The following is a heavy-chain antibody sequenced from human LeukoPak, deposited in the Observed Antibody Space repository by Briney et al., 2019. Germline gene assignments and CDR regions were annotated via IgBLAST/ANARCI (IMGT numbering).Heavy chain of an antibody. J-gene: IGHJ4*02. Sequence: SETLSLTCTVSDGSINSYYWSWIRQPPGKGLEWIGYIYYSGGTNYNPSLKSRVTISVDTSKSQFSLRLNSVTAADTAVYYCAREGDTYGQYYFDYWGQGTLVTVSS. CDR2: IYYSGGT. CDR3: AREGDTYGQYYFDY. V-gene: IGHV4-59*01. CDR1: DGSINSYY. D-gene: IGHD5-18*01.